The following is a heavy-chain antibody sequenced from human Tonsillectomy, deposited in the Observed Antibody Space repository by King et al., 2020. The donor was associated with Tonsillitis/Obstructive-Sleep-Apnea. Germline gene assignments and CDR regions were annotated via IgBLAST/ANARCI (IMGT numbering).Heavy chain of an antibody. D-gene: IGHD2-2*02. CDR2: ISVYKDNT. CDR3: ARGPRYCSSTSCYKDYYYYMDV. J-gene: IGHJ6*03. Sequence: QLVQSRAEVKKPGASVKVSCKASGYTFSSYGIIWVRQAPGQGLEWMGWISVYKDNTNYAQKFQGRVTMTTDTSTSTAYMELRSLRSDDTALYYCARGPRYCSSTSCYKDYYYYMDVWGKGTTVTVSS. V-gene: IGHV1-18*01. CDR1: GYTFSSYG.